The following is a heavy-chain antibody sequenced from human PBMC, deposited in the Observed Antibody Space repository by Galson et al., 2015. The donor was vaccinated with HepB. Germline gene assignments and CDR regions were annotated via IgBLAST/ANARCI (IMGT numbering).Heavy chain of an antibody. Sequence: SLRLSCAASGFTFSSYAMSWVRQAPGKGLEWVSAISGSGGSTYYADSVKGRFTISRDNSKNTLYLQMNGLRAEDTAVYYCAKDPGGLNYYDSGEGVDYWGQGTLVTVSS. CDR1: GFTFSSYA. D-gene: IGHD3-22*01. J-gene: IGHJ4*02. CDR3: AKDPGGLNYYDSGEGVDY. CDR2: ISGSGGST. V-gene: IGHV3-23*01.